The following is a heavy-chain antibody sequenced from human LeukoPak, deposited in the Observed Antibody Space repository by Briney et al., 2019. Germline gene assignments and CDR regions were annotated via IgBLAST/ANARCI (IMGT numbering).Heavy chain of an antibody. V-gene: IGHV3-21*01. Sequence: PGGTLSLSCAASGFTLSSYNMNWVRQAPGKGLERVSSISSSSSYIYYADSVKGRFTISRDNAKNSLYLQMNSLRAEDTAVYYCARVDKDYYDSSGYYPNWFDPWGQGTLVTVSS. CDR2: ISSSSSYI. CDR3: ARVDKDYYDSSGYYPNWFDP. CDR1: GFTLSSYN. J-gene: IGHJ5*02. D-gene: IGHD3-22*01.